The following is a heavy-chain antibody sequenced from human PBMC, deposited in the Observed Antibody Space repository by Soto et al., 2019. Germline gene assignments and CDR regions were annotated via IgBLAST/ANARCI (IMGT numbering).Heavy chain of an antibody. J-gene: IGHJ4*02. CDR1: GGSFSGYY. V-gene: IGHV4-34*01. Sequence: SETLSLTSAVYGGSFSGYYWSWIRQPPGKGLEWIGEINHSGSTNYNPSLKSRVTISVDTSKNQFSLKLSSVTAADTAVYYCARSSGDFWSGYYPNYWGQGTLVTVSS. CDR3: ARSSGDFWSGYYPNY. CDR2: INHSGST. D-gene: IGHD3-3*01.